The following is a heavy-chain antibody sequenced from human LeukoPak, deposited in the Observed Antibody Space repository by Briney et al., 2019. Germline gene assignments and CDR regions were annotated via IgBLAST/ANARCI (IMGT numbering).Heavy chain of an antibody. J-gene: IGHJ3*02. Sequence: GGSLRLSCAASGFTFRKYWLHWVRQAPGKGLVWVSRINPDDGSTSYADSVKGRFTISRDNAKSTLYLQMNSLRAEDTAVYYCLTIVETDLHAFDIWGQGTKVTVSS. V-gene: IGHV3-74*01. CDR3: LTIVETDLHAFDI. CDR1: GFTFRKYW. CDR2: INPDDGST. D-gene: IGHD2-21*01.